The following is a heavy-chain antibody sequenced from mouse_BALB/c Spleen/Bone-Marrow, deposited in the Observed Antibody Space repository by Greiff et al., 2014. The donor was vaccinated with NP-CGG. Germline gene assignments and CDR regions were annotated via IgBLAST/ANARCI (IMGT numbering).Heavy chain of an antibody. V-gene: IGHV7-3*02. CDR1: GFTFTDYY. D-gene: IGHD1-1*01. CDR3: ARDMGGLLLDS. J-gene: IGHJ2*01. Sequence: EVQRVESGGGLVQPGGSLRLSCATSGFTFTDYYMNWVRQPPGKALEWLVFIRNKAYGYTTEYSASVKGRFTISRDNSQNILYLQMNTLRAEDSATYYCARDMGGLLLDSWGQGTTLSVSS. CDR2: IRNKAYGYTT.